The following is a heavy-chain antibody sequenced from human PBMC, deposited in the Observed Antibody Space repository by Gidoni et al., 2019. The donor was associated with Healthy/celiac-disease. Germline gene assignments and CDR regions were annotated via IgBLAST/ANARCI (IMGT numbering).Heavy chain of an antibody. J-gene: IGHJ4*02. D-gene: IGHD3-22*01. V-gene: IGHV3-11*01. CDR3: ARNGKNYYDSSGYYYPFDY. CDR2: ISRSGSTI. Sequence: QVQLVESGGGLVKPGGSLRLSCAASGFTFSDYSMSWIRQAPGKGLGWVSYISRSGSTIYYADSVKGRFTISRDNAKNSLYLQMNSLRAEDTAVYYCARNGKNYYDSSGYYYPFDYWGQGTLVTVSS. CDR1: GFTFSDYS.